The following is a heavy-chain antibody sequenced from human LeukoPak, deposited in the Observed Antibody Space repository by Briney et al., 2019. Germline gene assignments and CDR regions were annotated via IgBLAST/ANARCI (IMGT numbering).Heavy chain of an antibody. CDR1: GYTFTSYG. J-gene: IGHJ4*02. CDR3: GRDPKLGIRGYTYGYIDF. D-gene: IGHD5-18*01. V-gene: IGHV7-4-1*02. Sequence: ASVKVSSKASGYTFTSYGISWVRQAPGQGLEWMGWINTNTGNPTYAQGFFTGRYVFSLDTSVNTAYLQITGLKADDTAVYYCGRDPKLGIRGYTYGYIDFWGQETLITVAS. CDR2: INTNTGNP.